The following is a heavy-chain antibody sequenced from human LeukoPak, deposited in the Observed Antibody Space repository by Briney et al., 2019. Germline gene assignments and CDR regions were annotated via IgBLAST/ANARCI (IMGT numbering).Heavy chain of an antibody. Sequence: GGSLRLSCAASGFTVSSNYMSWVRQAPGKGLEWVSVIYSGGSTYYADSVKGRFTISRDNSKNTLYLRMNSLRAEDTAVYYCARYYYDSSGYYCDYWGQGTLVTVSS. CDR2: IYSGGST. CDR3: ARYYYDSSGYYCDY. CDR1: GFTVSSNY. V-gene: IGHV3-66*01. J-gene: IGHJ4*02. D-gene: IGHD3-22*01.